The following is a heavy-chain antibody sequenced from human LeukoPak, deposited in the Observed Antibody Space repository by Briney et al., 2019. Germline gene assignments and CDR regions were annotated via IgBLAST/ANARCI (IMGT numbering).Heavy chain of an antibody. Sequence: PGGSLRLSCAASGFTVSSNYMSWVRQAPGKGLEWVSGIHSGGTTYYADSVKGRFTISRDYSKNTLYLQMNGLRAEDTAVYYCARDRDSSGWYRRWGQGTLVTASS. CDR2: IHSGGTT. D-gene: IGHD6-19*01. CDR3: ARDRDSSGWYRR. CDR1: GFTVSSNY. V-gene: IGHV3-53*01. J-gene: IGHJ4*02.